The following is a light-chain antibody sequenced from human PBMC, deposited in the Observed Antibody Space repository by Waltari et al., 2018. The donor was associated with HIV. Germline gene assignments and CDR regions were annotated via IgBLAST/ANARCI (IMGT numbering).Light chain of an antibody. J-gene: IGLJ2*01. V-gene: IGLV4-69*01. Sequence: LVLTQSPSASASLGASVRLTCTLSSGHSNYVIAWHQQRPEKGPRFLMRLNSDGSYTRGDGIPYRFSGSSSGAERYVTISRLQSDDEADYYCQTWGTGIVVFGGGTKLAGL. CDR1: SGHSNYV. CDR2: LNSDGSY. CDR3: QTWGTGIVV.